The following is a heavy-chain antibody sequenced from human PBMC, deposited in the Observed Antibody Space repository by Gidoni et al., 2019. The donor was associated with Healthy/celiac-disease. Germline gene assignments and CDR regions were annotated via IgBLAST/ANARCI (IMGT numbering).Heavy chain of an antibody. CDR1: GFTFSSYS. V-gene: IGHV3-21*01. CDR2: ISSSSSYI. D-gene: IGHD1-26*01. CDR3: ARDREELGDAFDI. J-gene: IGHJ3*02. Sequence: EVQLVESGGGLVKPGGSLRLSCSASGFTFSSYSMNWFRQAPGKWREWVSSISSSSSYIYYADSVKGRFTISRDNAKNSLYLQMNSLRAEDTAVYYCARDREELGDAFDIWGQGTMVTVSS.